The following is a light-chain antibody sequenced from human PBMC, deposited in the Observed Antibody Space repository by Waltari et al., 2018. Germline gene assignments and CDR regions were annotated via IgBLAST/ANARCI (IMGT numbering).Light chain of an antibody. V-gene: IGKV4-1*01. CDR1: QTVLSNSNNKNY. CDR3: QQYYTVPRT. CDR2: WAS. J-gene: IGKJ1*01. Sequence: DIVMTQSPDSLAVSLGERATINCKSSQTVLSNSNNKNYLAWYQHKPGQPPNLLIYWASARESGVPDRFSGSGSGTDFTLTISSLQAEDVAVYYCQQYYTVPRTFGQGTKVEI.